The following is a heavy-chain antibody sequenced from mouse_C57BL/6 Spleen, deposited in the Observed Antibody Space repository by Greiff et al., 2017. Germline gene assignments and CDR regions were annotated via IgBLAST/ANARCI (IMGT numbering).Heavy chain of an antibody. Sequence: EVKLVESGGGLVKPGGSLKLSCAASGFTFSDYGMHWVRQAPEKGLEWVAYISSGSSTIYYADTVKGRFTISRDNAKNTLFLQMTSLRSEDTAMYYCARAGVTTRAWFAYWGQGTLVTVSA. CDR2: ISSGSSTI. J-gene: IGHJ3*01. D-gene: IGHD2-2*01. V-gene: IGHV5-17*01. CDR1: GFTFSDYG. CDR3: ARAGVTTRAWFAY.